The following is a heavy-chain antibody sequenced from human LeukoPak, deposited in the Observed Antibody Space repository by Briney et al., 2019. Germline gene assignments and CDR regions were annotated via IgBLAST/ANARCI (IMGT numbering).Heavy chain of an antibody. CDR2: ISGSGGGT. J-gene: IGHJ6*03. V-gene: IGHV3-23*01. CDR3: AKDIRSPGYVNYYYYMDV. Sequence: PGGSLRLSCAASGFTFTSYAMSWVRQAPGKGLEWVSVISGSGGGTYYADSVKGRFTISRDNSKNTLYLQMNSLRAEDTAVYYCAKDIRSPGYVNYYYYMDVWGKGTTVTVSS. D-gene: IGHD3-9*01. CDR1: GFTFTSYA.